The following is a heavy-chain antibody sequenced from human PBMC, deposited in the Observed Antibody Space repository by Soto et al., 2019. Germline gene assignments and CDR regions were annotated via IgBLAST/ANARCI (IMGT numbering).Heavy chain of an antibody. CDR2: ISCDGSNK. V-gene: IGHV3-30*18. D-gene: IGHD3-22*01. CDR3: EKEQGYYDSSGLFDY. CDR1: GFTFSSYG. Sequence: GGSLRLSCAASGFTFSSYGMHWVRQAPGKGLEWVAVISCDGSNKYYADSVKGRFTISRDNSKNTLYLQMNSLRAEDTAVYYCEKEQGYYDSSGLFDYWGQGTPAPVYS. J-gene: IGHJ4*02.